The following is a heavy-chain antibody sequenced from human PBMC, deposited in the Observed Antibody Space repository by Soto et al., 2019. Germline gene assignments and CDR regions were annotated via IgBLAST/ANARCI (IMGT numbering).Heavy chain of an antibody. CDR1: GYSFTTDL. CDR2: IYPGDSDT. D-gene: IGHD3-10*01. Sequence: PGESLKISCKASGYSFTTDLICWVRQMPVKGLEWMGIIYPGDSDTRYSPSFQGQVTISADKSISTAYLQWSSLKASDTAMYYCARYWRSHSSNYFRGMDVWGQRTTVTV. CDR3: ARYWRSHSSNYFRGMDV. J-gene: IGHJ6*02. V-gene: IGHV5-51*01.